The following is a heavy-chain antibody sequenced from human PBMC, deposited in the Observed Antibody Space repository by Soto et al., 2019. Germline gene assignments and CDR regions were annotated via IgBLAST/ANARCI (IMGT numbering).Heavy chain of an antibody. CDR2: LNPNSGNT. V-gene: IGHV1-8*01. CDR1: GYMFSTYD. CDR3: ARDHRYNWNDEGWFDP. Sequence: QVQLVQSGAEVKKPGASVKVSCKAYGYMFSTYDINWVRQAPGQGLEWMGWLNPNSGNTVYAQKFQGRVTMTRNTSINTAYMELSSLGSDDTAVYYCARDHRYNWNDEGWFDPWGQGTLVTVSS. D-gene: IGHD1-20*01. J-gene: IGHJ5*02.